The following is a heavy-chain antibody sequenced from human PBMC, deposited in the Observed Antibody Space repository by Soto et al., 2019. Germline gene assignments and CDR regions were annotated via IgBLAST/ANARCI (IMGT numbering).Heavy chain of an antibody. V-gene: IGHV3-7*03. CDR1: GFTFSSYW. CDR2: IKQDGSEK. Sequence: EVQLVESGGGLVQPGGSLRLSCAASGFTFSSYWMSWVRQAPGKGLEWVANIKQDGSEKYYVDSVKGRFTISRDNAKNSLYLQMNSLRAEDTAVYYCASLKSYDFWSGYYFNYYYGMDVWGQGTTVTVSS. J-gene: IGHJ6*02. CDR3: ASLKSYDFWSGYYFNYYYGMDV. D-gene: IGHD3-3*01.